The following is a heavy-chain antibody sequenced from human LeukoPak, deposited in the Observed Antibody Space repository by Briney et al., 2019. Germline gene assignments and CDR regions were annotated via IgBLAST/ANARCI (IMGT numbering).Heavy chain of an antibody. CDR2: INHSEST. V-gene: IGHV4-34*01. J-gene: IGHJ5*02. CDR3: ASISTVTAFGWFDP. Sequence: SETLSLTCAVYGGSFSGYYWSWIRQPPGKGLEWIGEINHSESTNYNPSLKSRVTISVDTSKNQFSLKLSSVTAADTAVFYCASISTVTAFGWFDPWGQGTLVTVSS. D-gene: IGHD4-17*01. CDR1: GGSFSGYY.